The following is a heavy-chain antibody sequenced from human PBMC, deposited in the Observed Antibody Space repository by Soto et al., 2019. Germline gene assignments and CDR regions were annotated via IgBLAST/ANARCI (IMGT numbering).Heavy chain of an antibody. D-gene: IGHD2-21*02. V-gene: IGHV1-46*01. CDR3: AREASVVTQSAGYWLDP. CDR1: GYTCTKNY. CDR2: IDPDGGNT. J-gene: IGHJ5*02. Sequence: ASVKVSGKASGYTCTKNYIHWGRQAPGQGLESLGMIDPDGGNTRYAKKFQGRFTMTRDTSTTTVYLELSSLRFEDTAVYFCAREASVVTQSAGYWLDPCGQGTLVTVSS.